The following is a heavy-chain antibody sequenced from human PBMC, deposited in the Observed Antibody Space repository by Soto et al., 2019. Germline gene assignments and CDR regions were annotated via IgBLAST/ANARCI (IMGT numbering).Heavy chain of an antibody. CDR2: ISYDGSNK. J-gene: IGHJ4*02. D-gene: IGHD5-12*01. CDR3: AKDHRIEGGYNSYYFDY. Sequence: QVQLVESGGGVVQPGRSLRLSCAASGFTFSSYGMHWVRQAPGKGLEWVAVISYDGSNKYYADSVKGRFTISRDNSKNTLYLQMNSLRAEDTAVYYCAKDHRIEGGYNSYYFDYWGQGTLVTVSS. V-gene: IGHV3-30*18. CDR1: GFTFSSYG.